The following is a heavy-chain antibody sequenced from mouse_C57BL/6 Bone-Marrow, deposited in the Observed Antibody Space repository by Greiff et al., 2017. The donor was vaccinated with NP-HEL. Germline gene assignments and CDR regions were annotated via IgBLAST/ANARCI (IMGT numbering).Heavy chain of an antibody. V-gene: IGHV5-9-1*02. CDR1: GFTFSSYA. D-gene: IGHD1-1*01. Sequence: DVHLVESGEGLVKPGGSLKLSCAASGFTFSSYAMSWVRQTPEKRLEWVAYISSGGDYIYYADTVKGRFTISRDNARNTLYLQMSSLKSEDTAMYYCTYYGSSYGWYFDVWGTGTTVTVSS. CDR2: ISSGGDYI. CDR3: TYYGSSYGWYFDV. J-gene: IGHJ1*03.